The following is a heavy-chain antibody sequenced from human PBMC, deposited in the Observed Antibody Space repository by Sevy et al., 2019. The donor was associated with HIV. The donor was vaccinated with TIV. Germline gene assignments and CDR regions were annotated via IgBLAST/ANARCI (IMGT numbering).Heavy chain of an antibody. CDR2: IYYSGST. D-gene: IGHD6-13*01. CDR3: ARLDIPGIAAAGDY. V-gene: IGHV4-39*01. Sequence: SETLSLTCTVSGGSISSSSYYWGRIRQPPGKGLEWIGSIYYSGSTYYNPSLKSRVTISVDTSKNQFSLKLSSVTAADTAVYYCARLDIPGIAAAGDYWGQGTLVTVSS. CDR1: GGSISSSSYY. J-gene: IGHJ4*02.